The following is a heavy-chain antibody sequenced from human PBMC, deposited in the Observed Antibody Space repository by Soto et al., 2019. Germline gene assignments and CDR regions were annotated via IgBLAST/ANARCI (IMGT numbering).Heavy chain of an antibody. CDR1: GYTFSNYD. Sequence: QVQLVQSGAELKKPGASVKVSCKASGYTFSNYDMNWVRQATGQGPEWIGWVNPNNGDTGYAQKFXAXAXXTKAISPTNAYMELTSLRSEATASYYCAKVSRQGAAIDFEYWGPGTLITVSS. CDR3: AKVSRQGAAIDFEY. CDR2: VNPNNGDT. V-gene: IGHV1-8*01. D-gene: IGHD3-22*01. J-gene: IGHJ4*02.